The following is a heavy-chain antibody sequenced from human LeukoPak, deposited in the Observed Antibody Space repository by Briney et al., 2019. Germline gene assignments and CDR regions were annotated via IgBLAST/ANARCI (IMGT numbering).Heavy chain of an antibody. J-gene: IGHJ4*02. CDR3: ARDVWYDFWSGTPQDY. CDR2: IYYIGST. CDR1: GGSISSSSNY. V-gene: IGHV4-39*07. D-gene: IGHD3-3*01. Sequence: SETLSLTCTVSGGSISSSSNYWGWIRQPPGMGLEWIVSIYYIGSTYSNPSLKRRVTISVDTAKNLFSLKLSLVAGADTAVYYCARDVWYDFWSGTPQDYWGQGTLVTVSS.